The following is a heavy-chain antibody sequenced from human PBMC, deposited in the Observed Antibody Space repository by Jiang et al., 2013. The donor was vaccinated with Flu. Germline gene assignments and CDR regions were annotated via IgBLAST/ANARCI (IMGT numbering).Heavy chain of an antibody. CDR1: GGSISSSSYY. D-gene: IGHD1-26*01. CDR3: ARSWYSGSYYLIFDY. CDR2: IYYSGST. V-gene: IGHV4-39*01. Sequence: LLKPSETLSLTCTVSGGSISSSSYYWGWIRQPPGKGLEWIGSIYYSGSTYYNPSLKSRVTISVDTSKNQFSLKLSSVTAADTAVYYCARSWYSGSYYLIFDYWGQGTLVTVSS. J-gene: IGHJ4*02.